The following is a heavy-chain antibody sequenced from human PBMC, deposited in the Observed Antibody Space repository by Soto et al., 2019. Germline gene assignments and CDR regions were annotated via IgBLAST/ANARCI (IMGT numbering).Heavy chain of an antibody. CDR2: IYPGDSDT. CDR1: GYSFTSYW. D-gene: IGHD4-17*01. J-gene: IGHJ1*01. CDR3: ATLWGTTVVIRAEYFQH. V-gene: IGHV5-51*03. Sequence: EVQLVQSGAEVKKPGESLKISCKGSGYSFTSYWIGWVRQMPGKGLEWMGIIYPGDSDTRYSPSFQGQVTISADKSISTAYLQGSSLKASDTAMYYCATLWGTTVVIRAEYFQHWGQGTLVTVSS.